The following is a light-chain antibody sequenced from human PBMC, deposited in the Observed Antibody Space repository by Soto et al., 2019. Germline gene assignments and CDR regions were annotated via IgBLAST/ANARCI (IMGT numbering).Light chain of an antibody. CDR1: STDFVSYNR. V-gene: IGLV2-18*01. Sequence: QSALTQPPSVSGSPGQSVTISCTGTSTDFVSYNRVSWYQQPPGTAPKLIIYEASNRPSGVPDRFSGSKSGNTASLTISGLRSEDEADYYCAAWDDGLLGQVFGTGTKVTV. CDR2: EAS. CDR3: AAWDDGLLGQV. J-gene: IGLJ1*01.